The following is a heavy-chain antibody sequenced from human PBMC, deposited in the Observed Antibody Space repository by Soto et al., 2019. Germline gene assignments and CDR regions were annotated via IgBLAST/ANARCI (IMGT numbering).Heavy chain of an antibody. D-gene: IGHD6-19*01. J-gene: IGHJ6*02. V-gene: IGHV1-2*04. Sequence: ASVKVSCKASGYTFTGYYMHWVRQAPGQGLEWMGWINPNSGGTNYAQKFQGWVTMTRDTSISTAYMELSRLRSDDTAVYYCARGSIAVGLNCYYYGMDVWGQGTTVTVSS. CDR2: INPNSGGT. CDR3: ARGSIAVGLNCYYYGMDV. CDR1: GYTFTGYY.